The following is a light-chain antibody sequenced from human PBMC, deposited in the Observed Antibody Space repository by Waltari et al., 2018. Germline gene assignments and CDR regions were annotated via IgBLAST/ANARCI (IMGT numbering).Light chain of an antibody. V-gene: IGKV3-15*01. CDR3: QQYNRWPPIT. CDR1: QSVSSN. Sequence: EIVMTQSPATLSVSPGETATLSCRASQSVSSNVAWYQKKPGQAPRLLIYDASTRAPSIPARFRDSGSGTEFTLTISSLQSEDFAVYYCQQYNRWPPITFGHGTRLEI. CDR2: DAS. J-gene: IGKJ5*01.